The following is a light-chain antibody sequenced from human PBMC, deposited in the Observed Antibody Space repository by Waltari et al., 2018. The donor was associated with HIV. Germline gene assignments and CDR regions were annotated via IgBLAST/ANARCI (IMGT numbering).Light chain of an antibody. V-gene: IGKV1-8*01. CDR2: DAS. CDR3: QHYHSDPPT. J-gene: IGKJ1*01. Sequence: RMTQSPSSFSASIGDRVTITCRASQGISNSVAWYQQKPGAAPELLIYDASVLQSGVPSRFSGGGSGSDFSLTISCLQSEDFATYYCQHYHSDPPTFGPGTRVEIK. CDR1: QGISNS.